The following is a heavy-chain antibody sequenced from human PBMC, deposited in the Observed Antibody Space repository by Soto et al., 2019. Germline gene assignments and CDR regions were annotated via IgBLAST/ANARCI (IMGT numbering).Heavy chain of an antibody. CDR2: ISGSGGST. CDR3: AKENGYSSSWFELDY. V-gene: IGHV3-23*01. CDR1: GFTFSSYA. D-gene: IGHD6-13*01. Sequence: EVQLLESGGGLVQPGGSLRLSCAASGFTFSSYAMSWVRQAPGKGLEWVSAISGSGGSTYYADSVKGRFTISGDNSTNTRYMQMNSLRAEDTAVYYCAKENGYSSSWFELDYWGQGTLVTVSS. J-gene: IGHJ4*02.